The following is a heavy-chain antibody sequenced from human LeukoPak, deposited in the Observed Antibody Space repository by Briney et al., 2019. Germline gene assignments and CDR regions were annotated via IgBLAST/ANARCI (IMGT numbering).Heavy chain of an antibody. CDR3: AREYLLGDILTGYYQRGNAFDI. J-gene: IGHJ3*02. D-gene: IGHD3-9*01. CDR2: IYTSGST. CDR1: GGSISSYY. V-gene: IGHV4-4*07. Sequence: SETLSLTCTVSGGSISSYYWSWIRQPAGKGLEWIGRIYTSGSTNYNPSLKSRVTMSVDTSKNQFSLKLSSVTAADTAVYYCAREYLLGDILTGYYQRGNAFDIWGQGTMVTVSS.